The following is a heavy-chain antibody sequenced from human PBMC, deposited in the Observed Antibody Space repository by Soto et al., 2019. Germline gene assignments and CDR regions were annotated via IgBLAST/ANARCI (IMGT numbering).Heavy chain of an antibody. V-gene: IGHV1-46*01. CDR1: GYTFTSYY. Sequence: GASVKVSCKASGYTFTSYYMHWARQAPGQGLEWMGIINPSGGSTSYAQKFQGRVTMTRDTSTSTVYMELSSLRSEDTAVYYCARDVSLGYCSSTSCPSLDYWGQGTLVTVSS. CDR3: ARDVSLGYCSSTSCPSLDY. CDR2: INPSGGST. J-gene: IGHJ4*02. D-gene: IGHD2-2*01.